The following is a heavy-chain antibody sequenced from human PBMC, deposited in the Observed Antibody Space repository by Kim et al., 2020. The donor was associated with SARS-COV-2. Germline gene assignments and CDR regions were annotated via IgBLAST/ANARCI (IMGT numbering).Heavy chain of an antibody. CDR3: ARDPGVIAVADSLYFYYYGMDV. D-gene: IGHD6-19*01. Sequence: ASVKVSCKASGYTFTSYGISWVRQAPGQGLEWMGWISAYNGNTNYAQKLQGRVTMTTDTSTSTVYMELRSLRSDDTAVYYCARDPGVIAVADSLYFYYYGMDVWGQGTTVTVSS. J-gene: IGHJ6*02. CDR2: ISAYNGNT. CDR1: GYTFTSYG. V-gene: IGHV1-18*01.